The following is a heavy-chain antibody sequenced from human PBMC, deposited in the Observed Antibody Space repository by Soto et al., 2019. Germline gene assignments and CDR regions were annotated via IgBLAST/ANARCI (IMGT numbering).Heavy chain of an antibody. CDR2: INAGNGNT. CDR3: ARTAAGTLNWFDP. V-gene: IGHV1-3*01. CDR1: GYTFTSYA. Sequence: ASVKVSCKASGYTFTSYAMHWVRQAPGQRLEWMGWINAGNGNTKYSQKLQGRVTMTTDTSTSTAYMELRSLRSDDTAVYYCARTAAGTLNWFDPWGQGTLVTVSS. D-gene: IGHD6-13*01. J-gene: IGHJ5*02.